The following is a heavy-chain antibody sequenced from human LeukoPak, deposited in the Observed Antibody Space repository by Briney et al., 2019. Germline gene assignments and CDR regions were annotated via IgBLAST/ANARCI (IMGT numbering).Heavy chain of an antibody. V-gene: IGHV4-4*07. J-gene: IGHJ4*02. CDR1: GGSISSYY. CDR3: ARGFAYDILTGYSPWPYYFDY. Sequence: SETLSLTCTVSGGSISSYYWSWIRQPAGKGLEWIGRIYTSGSTNYNPSLKSRVTMSVDTSKNQFSLKLSSVTAADTAVYYCARGFAYDILTGYSPWPYYFDYWGQGTLVTVSS. D-gene: IGHD3-9*01. CDR2: IYTSGST.